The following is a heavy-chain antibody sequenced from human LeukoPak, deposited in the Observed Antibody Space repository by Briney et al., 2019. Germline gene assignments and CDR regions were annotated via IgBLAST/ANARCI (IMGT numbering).Heavy chain of an antibody. CDR1: GYDFSSYW. Sequence: GESLKISCKSSGYDFSSYWIAWVRQMPGKGLEWMGIIYPGDSDTRYSPSFQGQVTISADKSISTAYLQWSSLKASDTAMYYCARTYCGGDCYYSYFDYWGQGTLVTVSS. CDR2: IYPGDSDT. D-gene: IGHD2-21*02. J-gene: IGHJ4*02. V-gene: IGHV5-51*01. CDR3: ARTYCGGDCYYSYFDY.